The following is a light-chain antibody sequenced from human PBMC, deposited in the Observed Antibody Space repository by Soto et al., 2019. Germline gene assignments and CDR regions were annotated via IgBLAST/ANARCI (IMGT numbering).Light chain of an antibody. CDR1: QSVSRNY. CDR3: QQYGSTPLT. CDR2: GAS. J-gene: IGKJ4*01. Sequence: EIGLTQSPGTLSLSLGGRATLSCRASQSVSRNYVAWYQQKPGQAPRLLIYGASSRASGIPDRFSGNGSGADFTLSITRLEPEDFVLYYCQQYGSTPLTFGGGTKVELK. V-gene: IGKV3-20*01.